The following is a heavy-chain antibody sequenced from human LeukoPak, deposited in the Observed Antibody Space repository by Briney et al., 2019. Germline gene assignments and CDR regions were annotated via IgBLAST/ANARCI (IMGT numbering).Heavy chain of an antibody. V-gene: IGHV3-30-3*01. Sequence: PGGSLRLSCAASGFTLSSYAMHWVRQAPGKGLEWVAVISYDGSNKYYADSVKGRFTISRDNSKNTLYLQMNSLRAEDTAVYYCARETSSGCIDYWGQGTLVTVSS. D-gene: IGHD6-19*01. CDR1: GFTLSSYA. CDR2: ISYDGSNK. J-gene: IGHJ4*02. CDR3: ARETSSGCIDY.